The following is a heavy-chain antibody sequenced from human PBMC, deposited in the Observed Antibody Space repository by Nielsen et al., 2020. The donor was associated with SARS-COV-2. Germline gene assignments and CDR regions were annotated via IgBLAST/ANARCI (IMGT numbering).Heavy chain of an antibody. J-gene: IGHJ1*01. Sequence: GGSLRLSCAASGFTFSSYAMSWVRQAPGKGLEWVSGISWNSGSIGYADSVKGRFTISRDNAKNSLYLQMNSLRAEDTALYYCAKDAGPLAEYFQHWGQGTLVTVSS. CDR2: ISWNSGSI. CDR3: AKDAGPLAEYFQH. CDR1: GFTFSSYA. D-gene: IGHD1-14*01. V-gene: IGHV3-9*01.